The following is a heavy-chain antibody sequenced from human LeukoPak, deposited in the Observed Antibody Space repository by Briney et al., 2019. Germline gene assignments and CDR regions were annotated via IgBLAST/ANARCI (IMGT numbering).Heavy chain of an antibody. V-gene: IGHV3-21*01. Sequence: PGGSLRLSCAASGFIFSSYSMNWVRQAPGKGLEWVSSISSSSSYIYYADSVKGRFTISRDNAKNSLYLQMNSLRAEDTAVYYCAGEEQHYDILTGMTYYFDYWGQGTLVTVSS. D-gene: IGHD3-9*01. CDR2: ISSSSSYI. J-gene: IGHJ4*02. CDR1: GFIFSSYS. CDR3: AGEEQHYDILTGMTYYFDY.